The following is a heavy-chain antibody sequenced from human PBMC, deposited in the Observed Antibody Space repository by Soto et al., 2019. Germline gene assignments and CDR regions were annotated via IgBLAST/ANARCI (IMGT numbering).Heavy chain of an antibody. Sequence: ASVKVSCKASGYTFTGYYMHWVRQAPGQGLEWMGWINPNSGGTNYAQKFQGWVTMTRDTSISTAYMELSRLKSDDTAVYYCARGFLPFGVVITNYWIDVWGQGTTVTVSS. D-gene: IGHD3-3*01. CDR1: GYTFTGYY. CDR2: INPNSGGT. J-gene: IGHJ6*02. CDR3: ARGFLPFGVVITNYWIDV. V-gene: IGHV1-2*04.